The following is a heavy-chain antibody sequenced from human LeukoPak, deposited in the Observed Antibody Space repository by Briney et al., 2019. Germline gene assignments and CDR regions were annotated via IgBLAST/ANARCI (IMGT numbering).Heavy chain of an antibody. V-gene: IGHV1-18*01. D-gene: IGHD2-2*01. J-gene: IGHJ4*02. Sequence: ASVKVSCKASGYTFTSYGISWVRQAPGQGLEWMGWISAYNGNTNYAQKLQGRVTMTTDTSTSTAYMELRSLRSDDTAVYYCARYCSSTSCYYYFDYWGQGTLVTVSS. CDR3: ARYCSSTSCYYYFDY. CDR1: GYTFTSYG. CDR2: ISAYNGNT.